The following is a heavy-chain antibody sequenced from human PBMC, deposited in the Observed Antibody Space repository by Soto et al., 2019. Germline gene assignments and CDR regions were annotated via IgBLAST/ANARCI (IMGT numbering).Heavy chain of an antibody. Sequence: QVQLVQSGAEVKKPGSSVKVSCKASGGTFSSFAFSWVRQAPGHGLEWMGGIIPLFGTANYAQRFQGRVTITADESTSTAYMELSSLRSEDTAVYYCARGYYYGSGTFYYYYYGMDVWGQGTTVTVSS. CDR1: GGTFSSFA. CDR3: ARGYYYGSGTFYYYYYGMDV. J-gene: IGHJ6*02. D-gene: IGHD3-10*01. V-gene: IGHV1-69*01. CDR2: IIPLFGTA.